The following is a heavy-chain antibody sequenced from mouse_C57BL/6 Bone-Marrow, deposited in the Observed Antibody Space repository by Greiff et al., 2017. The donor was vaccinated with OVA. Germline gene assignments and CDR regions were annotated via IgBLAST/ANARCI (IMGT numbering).Heavy chain of an antibody. CDR2: ISSGSSTI. D-gene: IGHD2-1*01. J-gene: IGHJ2*01. CDR3: ARLYYYYFDY. V-gene: IGHV5-17*01. CDR1: GFTFSDYG. Sequence: EVQRVESGGGLVKPGGSLKLSCAASGFTFSDYGMHWVRQAPEKGLEWDAYISSGSSTIYYADTVKGRFTISRDNAKNTLFLQMTSLRSEDTAMYYCARLYYYYFDYWGQGTTLTVSS.